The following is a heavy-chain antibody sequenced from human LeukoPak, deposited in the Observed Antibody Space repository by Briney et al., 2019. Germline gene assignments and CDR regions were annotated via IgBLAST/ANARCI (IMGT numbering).Heavy chain of an antibody. CDR2: ISSDGTGT. CDR1: GFTFSSYW. D-gene: IGHD6-19*01. J-gene: IGHJ6*02. Sequence: GGSLRLSCAASGFTFSSYWMHWVRQAPGKGLVWVSGISSDGTGTTYTDSVKGQFTISRDNSKNTLYLQMNSLRAEDTAVYYCANVAGIAVAVTGRLSGMDVWGQGTTVTVSS. V-gene: IGHV3-74*01. CDR3: ANVAGIAVAVTGRLSGMDV.